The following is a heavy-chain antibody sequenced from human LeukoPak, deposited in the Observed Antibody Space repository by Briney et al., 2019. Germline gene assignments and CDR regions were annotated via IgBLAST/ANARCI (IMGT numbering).Heavy chain of an antibody. Sequence: PGRSLRLSCAASGFTFSSYAMHWVRQAPGKGLEWVAVISYDGSNKYYADSVKGRFTISRDNSKNTLYLQMNSLGAEDTAVYYCARTGYYDFWSGYYENWFDPWGQGTLVTVSS. D-gene: IGHD3-3*01. CDR2: ISYDGSNK. J-gene: IGHJ5*02. V-gene: IGHV3-30-3*01. CDR1: GFTFSSYA. CDR3: ARTGYYDFWSGYYENWFDP.